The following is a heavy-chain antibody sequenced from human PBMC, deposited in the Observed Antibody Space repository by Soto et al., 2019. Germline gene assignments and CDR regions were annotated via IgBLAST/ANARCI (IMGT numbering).Heavy chain of an antibody. V-gene: IGHV3-23*01. CDR1: GFTFSSYA. J-gene: IGHJ4*02. Sequence: GGSLRLSCAASGFTFSSYAMSWFRQAPGKGLEWVSAISGSGGSTYYADSVKGRFTISRDNSKNTLYLQMNSLRAEDTAVYYCAKDLSKVWYSVQYFDYWGQGTLVTVSS. CDR3: AKDLSKVWYSVQYFDY. D-gene: IGHD2-15*01. CDR2: ISGSGGST.